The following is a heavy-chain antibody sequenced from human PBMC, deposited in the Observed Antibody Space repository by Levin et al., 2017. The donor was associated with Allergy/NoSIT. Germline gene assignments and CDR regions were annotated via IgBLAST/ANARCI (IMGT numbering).Heavy chain of an antibody. D-gene: IGHD6-19*01. CDR2: ISYDGSNK. Sequence: GESLKISCAASGFTFSSYGMHWVRQAPGKGLEWVAVISYDGSNKYYADSVKGRFTISRDNSKNTLYLQMNSLRAEDTAVYYCAKDFPSSGWFDYWGQGTLVTVSS. CDR3: AKDFPSSGWFDY. CDR1: GFTFSSYG. J-gene: IGHJ4*02. V-gene: IGHV3-30*18.